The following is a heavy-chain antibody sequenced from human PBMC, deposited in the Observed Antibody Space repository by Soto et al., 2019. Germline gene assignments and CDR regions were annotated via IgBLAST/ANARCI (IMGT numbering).Heavy chain of an antibody. CDR2: IFSNDEK. V-gene: IGHV2-26*01. CDR3: ARIRYSSSWPPYFDY. Sequence: SGPTLVNPTETLTLTCTVSGFSLSNARMGVSWIRQPPGKALEWLAHIFSNDEKSYSTSLKSRLTISKDTSKSQVVLTMTNMDPVDTATYYCARIRYSSSWPPYFDYWGQGTLVTVSS. CDR1: GFSLSNARMG. J-gene: IGHJ4*02. D-gene: IGHD6-13*01.